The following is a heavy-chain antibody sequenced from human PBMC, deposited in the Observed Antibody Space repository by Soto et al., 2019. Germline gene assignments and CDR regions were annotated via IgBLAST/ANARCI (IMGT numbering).Heavy chain of an antibody. D-gene: IGHD2-15*01. CDR1: GFTFSSYA. CDR3: AKEMVAAAYVETSPFDL. CDR2: VDGSGGDT. Sequence: EVRLLESGGGLVQPGGSLKLSCAASGFTFSSYAMGWLRQAPGTGTEWVAFVDGSGGDTSFADSVKGRFTISRDNSKNSLYLHMNSLRAEDTAIYYCAKEMVAAAYVETSPFDLWGQGTLVTVSS. J-gene: IGHJ4*02. V-gene: IGHV3-23*01.